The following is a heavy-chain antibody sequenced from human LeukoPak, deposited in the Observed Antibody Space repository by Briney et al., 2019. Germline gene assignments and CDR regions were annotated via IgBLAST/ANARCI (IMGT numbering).Heavy chain of an antibody. D-gene: IGHD5-18*01. CDR2: INSDGSST. CDR3: ARDPHGYWWFDP. Sequence: PGGSLRLSCAASGFTFSNYWMHWVRQAPGEGLVWVSRINSDGSSTTYADSVKGRFTISRDNAKNTLYLQMNSLRAEDTAVYYCARDPHGYWWFDPWGQGTLVTVSS. J-gene: IGHJ5*02. CDR1: GFTFSNYW. V-gene: IGHV3-74*03.